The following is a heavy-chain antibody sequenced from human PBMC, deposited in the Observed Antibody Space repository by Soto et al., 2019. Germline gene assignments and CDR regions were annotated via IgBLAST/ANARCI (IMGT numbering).Heavy chain of an antibody. J-gene: IGHJ5*01. V-gene: IGHV4-30-4*01. CDR1: GGSLSSGDYY. CDR2: FHYTGRT. CDR3: ARSSGSGSYYHLHFDS. D-gene: IGHD3-10*01. Sequence: PSETLSLTCAVSGGSLSSGDYYYSWIRQPPGKGLEWIGCFHYTGRTQHNPSLKSRLSISVATSKNHFFLSLTSVTAAATAVYYCARSSGSGSYYHLHFDSWGRGPMVTVSS.